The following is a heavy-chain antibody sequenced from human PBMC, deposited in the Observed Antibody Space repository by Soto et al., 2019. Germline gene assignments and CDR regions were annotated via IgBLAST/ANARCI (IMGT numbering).Heavy chain of an antibody. Sequence: GGSLRLSCAASGFTFSSYAMSWVRQAPGKGLEWVSAISGSGGSTYYADSVKGRFTISRDNSKNTLYLQMNSLRAEDTAVYYCAKAALLGATNTLFVDYWGQGXLVTVSS. V-gene: IGHV3-23*01. CDR2: ISGSGGST. CDR3: AKAALLGATNTLFVDY. J-gene: IGHJ4*02. CDR1: GFTFSSYA. D-gene: IGHD5-12*01.